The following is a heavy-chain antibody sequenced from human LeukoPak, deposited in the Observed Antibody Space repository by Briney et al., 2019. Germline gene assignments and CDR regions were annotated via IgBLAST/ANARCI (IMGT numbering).Heavy chain of an antibody. J-gene: IGHJ4*02. Sequence: GGSLRLSCAASGFTFSSYAMSWVRQAPEKGLEWVSTISGSGGGTYYADSVKGRFTISRDDSKNTLYLQMNSLRAEDTAVYYCARLYSYDSLDYWGQGTLVTVSS. CDR2: ISGSGGGT. V-gene: IGHV3-23*01. CDR1: GFTFSSYA. D-gene: IGHD3-16*02. CDR3: ARLYSYDSLDY.